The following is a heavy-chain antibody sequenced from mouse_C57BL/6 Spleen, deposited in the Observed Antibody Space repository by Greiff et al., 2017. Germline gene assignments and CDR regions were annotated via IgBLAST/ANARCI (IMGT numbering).Heavy chain of an antibody. CDR1: GYTFTSYW. D-gene: IGHD2-2*01. CDR2: IDPSDSYT. J-gene: IGHJ2*01. V-gene: IGHV1-69*01. CDR3: ARGGYGYPDY. Sequence: QVQLPPPGAELVLPGASVKLSCKASGYTFTSYWMHWVKQRPGQGLEWIGEIDPSDSYTNYNQKFKGKSTLTVDKSSSTAYMQLSSLTSEDSAVYYCARGGYGYPDYWGQGTTLTVSS.